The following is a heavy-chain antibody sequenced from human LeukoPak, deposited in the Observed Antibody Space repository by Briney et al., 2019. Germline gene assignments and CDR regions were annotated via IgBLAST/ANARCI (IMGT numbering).Heavy chain of an antibody. CDR1: GGSIRSSNSF. Sequence: SETLSLTCSVPGGSIRSSNSFWGWIRQPPGERLEWIATIYYNGNTYYNPSLQSRVTISVDTSTNQFSLKLNSVIAADTAVYYCARATAAPSSYFFDYWGQGTLVTVSS. J-gene: IGHJ4*02. V-gene: IGHV4-39*07. CDR3: ARATAAPSSYFFDY. CDR2: IYYNGNT. D-gene: IGHD6-25*01.